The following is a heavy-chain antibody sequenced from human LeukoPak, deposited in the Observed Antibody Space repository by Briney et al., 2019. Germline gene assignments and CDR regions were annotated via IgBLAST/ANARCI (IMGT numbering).Heavy chain of an antibody. V-gene: IGHV4-31*03. D-gene: IGHD4-17*01. CDR2: IYYSGST. J-gene: IGHJ4*02. CDR1: GGSISSGGYY. Sequence: SETLSLTCTVSGGSISSGGYYWSWIRQQPGKDLEWIGYIYYSGSTYNNPSLKSRVTISVDTSKNQFSLKLSSVTAADTAVYYCARELDYGDYGGFDYWGQGTLVTVSS. CDR3: ARELDYGDYGGFDY.